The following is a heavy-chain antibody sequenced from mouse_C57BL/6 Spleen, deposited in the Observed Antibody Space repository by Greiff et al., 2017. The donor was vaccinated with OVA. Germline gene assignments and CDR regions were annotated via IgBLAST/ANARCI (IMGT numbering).Heavy chain of an antibody. V-gene: IGHV3-6*01. J-gene: IGHJ3*01. D-gene: IGHD3-3*01. CDR3: ARGGTGLAY. CDR2: ISYDGSN. Sequence: EVQLVESGPGLVKPSQSLSLTCSVTGYSITSGYYWNWIRQFPGNKLEWMGYISYDGSNNYNPSLKNRISITRDTSKNQFFLKLNSVTTEDTATYYCARGGTGLAYWGQGTLVTVSA. CDR1: GYSITSGYY.